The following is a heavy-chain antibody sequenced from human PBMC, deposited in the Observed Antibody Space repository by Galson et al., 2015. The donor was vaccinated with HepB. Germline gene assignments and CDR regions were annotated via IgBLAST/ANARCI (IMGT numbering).Heavy chain of an antibody. CDR3: AKEGIFGVIIPVFAN. CDR1: GFTFSSYA. J-gene: IGHJ4*02. CDR2: INGRGSNT. D-gene: IGHD3-3*01. Sequence: SLRLSCAASGFTFSSYAMSWVRQGPGKGPEWVSSINGRGSNTYYADSVKGRFTISRDDSKNTLYLQMNTLRAEDTAVYYCAKEGIFGVIIPVFANWGQGTLVTVSS. V-gene: IGHV3-23*01.